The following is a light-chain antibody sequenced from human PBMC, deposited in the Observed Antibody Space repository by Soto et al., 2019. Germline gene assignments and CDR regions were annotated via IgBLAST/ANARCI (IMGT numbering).Light chain of an antibody. J-gene: IGKJ2*01. CDR3: QQYGSSPPYT. CDR2: GAS. CDR1: QSVSSSY. V-gene: IGKV3-20*01. Sequence: EIVLTQSPGTLSLSPGERATLSCRASQSVSSSYLAWYQQKPGQAPRLLIYGASSRATGIPDRFCGSGSGAAYTLTISRREHEDVSVYYCQQYGSSPPYTFGQGTKLEIK.